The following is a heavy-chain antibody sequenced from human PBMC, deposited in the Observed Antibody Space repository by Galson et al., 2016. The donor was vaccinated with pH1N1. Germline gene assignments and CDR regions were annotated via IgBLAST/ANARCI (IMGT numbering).Heavy chain of an antibody. D-gene: IGHD6-19*01. J-gene: IGHJ4*02. Sequence: LSLTCSVSGGSISSSDYYWGWLRQYPGKGLEWIVSIYYSGNTYHNPSLKSRVTISVDTSKNQFSLKLSSVTAADTAVYYCSSQHSSGWYPYFDYWGQGTLVTVA. CDR1: GGSISSSDYY. CDR2: IYYSGNT. CDR3: SSQHSSGWYPYFDY. V-gene: IGHV4-39*01.